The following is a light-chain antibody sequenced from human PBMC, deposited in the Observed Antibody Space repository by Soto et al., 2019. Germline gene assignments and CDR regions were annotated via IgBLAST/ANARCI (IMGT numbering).Light chain of an antibody. J-gene: IGKJ1*01. CDR1: QIFLYSSNNKNY. CDR2: WAS. V-gene: IGKV4-1*01. Sequence: DIVMTQSPDSLAVSLGERDTINCKSSQIFLYSSNNKNYLAWYQQKPGQPPKLLIYWASTRESGVPDRFSGSGSGTDFTLTISSLHTEDVAVYYCQQYYSTPQTFGQGTKVDIK. CDR3: QQYYSTPQT.